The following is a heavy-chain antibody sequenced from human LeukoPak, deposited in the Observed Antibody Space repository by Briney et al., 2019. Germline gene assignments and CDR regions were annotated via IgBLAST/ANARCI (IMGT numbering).Heavy chain of an antibody. CDR1: GGSISSSSYY. CDR3: ARGRVVPAASFDY. V-gene: IGHV4-39*01. D-gene: IGHD2-2*01. CDR2: IYYSGST. J-gene: IGHJ4*02. Sequence: SETLSLTCTVSGGSISSSSYYWGWIRQPPGKGLEWIGSIYYSGSTYYNPSLKSRVTISVDTSKNQFSLKLSSVTAADTAVYYCARGRVVPAASFDYWGQGTLVTVSS.